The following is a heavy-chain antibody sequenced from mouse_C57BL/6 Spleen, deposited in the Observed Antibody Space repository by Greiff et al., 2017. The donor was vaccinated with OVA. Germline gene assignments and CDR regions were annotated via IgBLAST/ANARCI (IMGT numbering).Heavy chain of an antibody. J-gene: IGHJ2*01. CDR2: IYPGDGDT. CDR3: ARVSDGYPDY. D-gene: IGHD2-3*01. CDR1: GYAFSSYW. V-gene: IGHV1-80*01. Sequence: QVQLQQSGAELVKPGASVKISCKASGYAFSSYWMNWVKQRPGKGLEWMGQIYPGDGDTNYNGKLKGKATLTADKSSSTAYMQLSSLTSEDSAVYFCARVSDGYPDYWGQGTTLTVSS.